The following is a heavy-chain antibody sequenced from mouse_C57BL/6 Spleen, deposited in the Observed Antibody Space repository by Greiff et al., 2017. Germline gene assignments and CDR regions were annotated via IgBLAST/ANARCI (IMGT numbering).Heavy chain of an antibody. CDR2: IDPSDSYT. CDR1: GYTFTSYW. CDR3: ARKGYGNAAGFAY. V-gene: IGHV1-69*01. D-gene: IGHD2-10*02. J-gene: IGHJ3*01. Sequence: VKLQQPGAELVMPGASVKLSCKASGYTFTSYWMHWVKQRPGQGLEWIGEIDPSDSYTNYNQKFKGKSTLTVDKSSSTAYMQLSSLTSEDSAVYYCARKGYGNAAGFAYWGQGTLVTVSA.